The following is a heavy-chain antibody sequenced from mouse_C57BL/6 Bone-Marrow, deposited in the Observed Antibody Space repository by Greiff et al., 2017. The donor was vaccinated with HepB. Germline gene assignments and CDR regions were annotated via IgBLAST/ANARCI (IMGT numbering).Heavy chain of an antibody. CDR3: TLYYYGSSSGYFDY. CDR2: ISSGGDYI. Sequence: EVKLVESGEGLVKPGGSLKLSCAASGFTFSSYAMSWVRQTPEKRLEWVAYISSGGDYIYYADTVKGRFTISRDNARNTLYLQMSSLKSEDTAMYYCTLYYYGSSSGYFDYWGQGTTLTVSS. D-gene: IGHD1-1*01. CDR1: GFTFSSYA. J-gene: IGHJ2*01. V-gene: IGHV5-9-1*02.